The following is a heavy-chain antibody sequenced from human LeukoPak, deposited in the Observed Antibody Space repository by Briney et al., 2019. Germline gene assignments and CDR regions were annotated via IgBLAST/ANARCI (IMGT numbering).Heavy chain of an antibody. CDR2: IYYSGST. D-gene: IGHD3-3*01. J-gene: IGHJ3*02. Sequence: SETLSLTCTVSGGSLSSYYWSWIRQPPGKGLEWIGYIYYSGSTNYNPSLKSRVTISVDTSKYQFSLKLSSVTAPDTAVYYCARHLALTYYDFWSGSHAYAFDIWGQGTMVTVSS. CDR3: ARHLALTYYDFWSGSHAYAFDI. CDR1: GGSLSSYY. V-gene: IGHV4-59*08.